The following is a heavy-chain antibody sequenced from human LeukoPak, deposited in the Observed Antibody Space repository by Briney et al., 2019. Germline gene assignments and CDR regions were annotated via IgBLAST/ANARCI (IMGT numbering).Heavy chain of an antibody. D-gene: IGHD4-17*01. CDR3: ARLGLPLSFHGDLRRGAFDI. J-gene: IGHJ3*02. Sequence: PSETLSLTCTVSGGSISSYYWSWIRQPPGKGLEWIGYIYYSGSTNYNPSLKSRVTISVDTSKNQFSLKLSSVTAADTAVYYCARLGLPLSFHGDLRRGAFDIWGQGTMVTVSS. CDR2: IYYSGST. CDR1: GGSISSYY. V-gene: IGHV4-59*08.